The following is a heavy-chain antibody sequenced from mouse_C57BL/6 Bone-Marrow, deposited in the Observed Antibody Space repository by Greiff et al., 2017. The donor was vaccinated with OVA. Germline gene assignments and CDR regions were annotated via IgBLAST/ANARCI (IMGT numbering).Heavy chain of an antibody. D-gene: IGHD2-5*01. J-gene: IGHJ2*01. Sequence: VQLVESGAELARPGASVKLSCKASGYTFTSYGISWVKQRTGQGLEWIGEIYPRSGNTYYNEKFKGKATLTADKSSSTAYMELRSLTSEDSAVYFCARPYYSNQFDYWGQGTTLTVSS. V-gene: IGHV1-81*01. CDR2: IYPRSGNT. CDR1: GYTFTSYG. CDR3: ARPYYSNQFDY.